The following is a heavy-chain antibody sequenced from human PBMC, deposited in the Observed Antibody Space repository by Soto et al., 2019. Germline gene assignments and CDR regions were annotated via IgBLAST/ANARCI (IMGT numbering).Heavy chain of an antibody. CDR2: IYTSASI. CDR1: GADINTYS. J-gene: IGHJ6*02. V-gene: IGHV4-4*07. D-gene: IGHD6-19*01. CDR3: ARDREAGYNFYYGMDV. Sequence: SETLSLTCSVSGADINTYSWTWIRQPAGKGLEWIGRIYTSASINYNPSLRGRVTLSVDTSTNQVSLKLASVTAADAAVYYCARDREAGYNFYYGMDVWGQGTTVTVSS.